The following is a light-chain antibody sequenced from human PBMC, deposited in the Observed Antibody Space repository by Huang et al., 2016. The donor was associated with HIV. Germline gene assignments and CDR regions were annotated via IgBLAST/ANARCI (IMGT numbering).Light chain of an antibody. CDR3: QQYGSSPLT. CDR2: GAS. Sequence: EIVLTQSPGTLSLSPGERVTLSCRASQSVSSNFLAWYQQKPGQAPRFLIYGASTRDAGVPDRFSGSGSGTDFTLTISRLEPEDFAVYYCQQYGSSPLTFGGGTKVEIK. J-gene: IGKJ4*01. CDR1: QSVSSNF. V-gene: IGKV3-20*01.